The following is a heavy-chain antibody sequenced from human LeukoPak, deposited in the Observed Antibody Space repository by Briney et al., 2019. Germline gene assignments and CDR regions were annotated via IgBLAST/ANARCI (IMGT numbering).Heavy chain of an antibody. CDR2: INPSGGST. CDR3: ARDPRTVLRYFDWPTVVGAFDI. J-gene: IGHJ3*02. D-gene: IGHD3-9*01. CDR1: GYTFTSYY. Sequence: ASVKVSCKASGYTFTSYYMHWVRQAPGQGLEWMGIINPSGGSTSYAQKFQGIVTMTRDTSTSTVYMELSSLRSEDTAVYYCARDPRTVLRYFDWPTVVGAFDIWGQGTMVTVSS. V-gene: IGHV1-46*01.